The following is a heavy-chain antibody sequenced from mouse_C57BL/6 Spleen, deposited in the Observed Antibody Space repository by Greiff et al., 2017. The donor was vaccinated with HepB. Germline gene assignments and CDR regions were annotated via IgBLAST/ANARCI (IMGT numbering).Heavy chain of an antibody. CDR3: ARFNPLYYYAMDY. Sequence: VQLQQSGPGLVKPSQTVFLTCTVTGISITTGNYRWSWIRQFPGNKLEWIGYIYYSGTITYNPSLTSRTTITRDTPKNQFFLEMNSLTAEDTATYYCARFNPLYYYAMDYWGQGTSVTVSS. D-gene: IGHD6-1*01. V-gene: IGHV3-5*01. CDR2: IYYSGTI. CDR1: GISITTGNYR. J-gene: IGHJ4*01.